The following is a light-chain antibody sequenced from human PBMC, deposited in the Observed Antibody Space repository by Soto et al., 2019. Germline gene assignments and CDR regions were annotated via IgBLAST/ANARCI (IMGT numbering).Light chain of an antibody. V-gene: IGKV1-39*01. CDR1: QTIDSY. Sequence: DIRMTQSPSSLSATVGDRVTITCRASQTIDSYLNWYQQKPGKSPKLLIYTASILQSGVPSRFSGSGSGTDFTLTVSTLQPDDFATYYCQQTYSTPPTFGHGTKVEIK. CDR3: QQTYSTPPT. CDR2: TAS. J-gene: IGKJ1*01.